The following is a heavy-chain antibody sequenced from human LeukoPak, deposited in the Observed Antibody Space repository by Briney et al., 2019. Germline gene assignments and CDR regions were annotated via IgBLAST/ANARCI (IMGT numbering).Heavy chain of an antibody. CDR2: IRGDGTSQ. V-gene: IGHV3-30*02. D-gene: IGHD3-3*01. CDR1: GITFSSYG. J-gene: IGHJ6*03. Sequence: GGSLRLSCVASGITFSSYGMHWVRQVPGKGLEWVAFIRGDGTSQYYVDSVKGRLFISRDNSKNTLYLQMNSLRAEDTAVYYCAAPNDFWNGYDYYMDVWGKGTTVSVSS. CDR3: AAPNDFWNGYDYYMDV.